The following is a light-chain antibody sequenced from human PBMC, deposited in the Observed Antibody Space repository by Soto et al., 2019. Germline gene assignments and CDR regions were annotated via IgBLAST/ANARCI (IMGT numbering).Light chain of an antibody. CDR1: SSNIGAGYD. V-gene: IGLV1-40*01. CDR2: GNN. J-gene: IGLJ1*01. CDR3: QSHDTSLSGSRV. Sequence: QSVLTQPPSVSGAPGQRVTIPCTGSSSNIGAGYDVHWYQQLPGTAPKLLIYGNNNRPSGVPDRFSGSKSGTSASLAITGLLPEDEADYYCQSHDTSLSGSRVLGTGTKVTVL.